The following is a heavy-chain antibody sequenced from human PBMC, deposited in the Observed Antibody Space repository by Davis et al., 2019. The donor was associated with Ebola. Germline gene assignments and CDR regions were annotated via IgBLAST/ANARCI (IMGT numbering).Heavy chain of an antibody. CDR3: ARGPTVTTDYGMDV. V-gene: IGHV3-9*01. CDR2: ISWNSGSI. J-gene: IGHJ6*02. Sequence: GGSLRLSCAASGFTFDDYAMHWVRQAPGKGLEWVSGISWNSGSIGYAHSVKGRFTISRDNAKNSLYLQMNSLRAEDTAVYYCARGPTVTTDYGMDVWGQGTTVTVSS. D-gene: IGHD4-17*01. CDR1: GFTFDDYA.